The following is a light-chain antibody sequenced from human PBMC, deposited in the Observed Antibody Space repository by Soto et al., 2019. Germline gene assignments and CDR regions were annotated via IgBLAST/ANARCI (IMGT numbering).Light chain of an antibody. J-gene: IGKJ1*01. V-gene: IGKV1-5*03. CDR3: QHYNTYPWT. CDR2: KAS. Sequence: DLQMTPSPSILSASVGDRVPITFRASQSISSWLAWYQQKPGKAPNLLIHKASHLESGVPSRFSGSGSGTEFTLTISSLQPGDFATYYCQHYNTYPWTFGQGTKVDIK. CDR1: QSISSW.